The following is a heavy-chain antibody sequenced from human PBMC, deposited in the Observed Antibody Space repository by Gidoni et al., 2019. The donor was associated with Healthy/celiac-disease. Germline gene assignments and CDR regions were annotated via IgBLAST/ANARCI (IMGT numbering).Heavy chain of an antibody. CDR2: IAYDGSNK. Sequence: QVQLVASGVGVVQPGRSLRLSCAFSGFTFSSYTMHWVRQAPGKGLEWVSVIAYDGSNKYYAESVKGRFTISRDNSKNTLYLQMNSLRAEDTAVYYCARCQAREWLVYYYFDYWGQGTLVTVSS. J-gene: IGHJ4*02. CDR1: GFTFSSYT. V-gene: IGHV3-30*04. CDR3: ARCQAREWLVYYYFDY. D-gene: IGHD6-19*01.